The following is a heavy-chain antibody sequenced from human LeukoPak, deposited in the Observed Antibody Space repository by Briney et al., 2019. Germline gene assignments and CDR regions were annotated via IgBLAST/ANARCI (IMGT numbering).Heavy chain of an antibody. Sequence: GGSLRLSCAASGFTFSRYWMSWVRQAPGKGLEWVANIKQDGSEQYYVDSVKGRFTISRDNSKNTLYLQMNSLRAEDTAVYYCAKDLYLTGYSFDYWGQGTLVTVSS. D-gene: IGHD3-9*01. J-gene: IGHJ4*02. CDR3: AKDLYLTGYSFDY. CDR1: GFTFSRYW. CDR2: IKQDGSEQ. V-gene: IGHV3-7*01.